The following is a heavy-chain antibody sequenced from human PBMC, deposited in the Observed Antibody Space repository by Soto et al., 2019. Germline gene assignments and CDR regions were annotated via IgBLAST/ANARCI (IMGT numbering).Heavy chain of an antibody. V-gene: IGHV4-4*02. CDR3: ARATGLAAAGGYYYGMDV. D-gene: IGHD6-13*01. CDR2: IYHSGRT. CDR1: GGSISSSNW. Sequence: QVQLQESGPGLVKPSGTLSLTCAVSGGSISSSNWWSWVRQPPGKGLEWIGEIYHSGRTKYNPSLKSRVTISVDKSKNQFSLKLSSVTAADTAVYYCARATGLAAAGGYYYGMDVWGQGTTVTVSS. J-gene: IGHJ6*02.